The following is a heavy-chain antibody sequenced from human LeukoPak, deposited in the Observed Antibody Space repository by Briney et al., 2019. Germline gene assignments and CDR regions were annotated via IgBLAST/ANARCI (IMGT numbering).Heavy chain of an antibody. J-gene: IGHJ4*02. CDR3: AKVAWSSELSEYYFDY. Sequence: GGSLRLSCAASGFTFSSYAMSWVRQAPGKGLEWVSAISGSGGSTYYAGSVKGRFTISRDNSKNTLYLQMNSLRAEDTAVYYCAKVAWSSELSEYYFDYWGQGTLVTVSS. CDR2: ISGSGGST. D-gene: IGHD3-3*02. CDR1: GFTFSSYA. V-gene: IGHV3-23*01.